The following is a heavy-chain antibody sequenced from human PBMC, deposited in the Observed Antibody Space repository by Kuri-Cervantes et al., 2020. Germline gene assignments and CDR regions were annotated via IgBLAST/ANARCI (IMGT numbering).Heavy chain of an antibody. J-gene: IGHJ5*02. Sequence: GESLKISCAASGFTFSSYSMNWVRQAPGKGLEWVSSISSSSSYIYYADSVKGRFTISRDNAKNTLHLQMNSLRAEDTAVYYCVRGRDTYYYGSGGEFDPWGQGSLVTVSS. CDR1: GFTFSSYS. V-gene: IGHV3-21*01. CDR3: VRGRDTYYYGSGGEFDP. D-gene: IGHD3-10*01. CDR2: ISSSSSYI.